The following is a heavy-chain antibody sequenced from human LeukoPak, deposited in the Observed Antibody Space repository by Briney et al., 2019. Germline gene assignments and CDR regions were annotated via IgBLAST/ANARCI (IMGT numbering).Heavy chain of an antibody. Sequence: ASVKVSCKASGYTFTSYDINWVRQATGQGLEWMGWMNPNSGNTGYAQKFQGRVTMTRNTSIVTAYMELSSLRSEDTAVYYCARVDCSSTRCLFDYWGQGTLVTVSS. CDR2: MNPNSGNT. V-gene: IGHV1-8*01. D-gene: IGHD2-2*01. CDR3: ARVDCSSTRCLFDY. J-gene: IGHJ4*02. CDR1: GYTFTSYD.